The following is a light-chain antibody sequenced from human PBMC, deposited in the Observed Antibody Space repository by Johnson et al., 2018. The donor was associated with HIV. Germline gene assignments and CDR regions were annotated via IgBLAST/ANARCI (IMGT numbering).Light chain of an antibody. CDR2: ENN. Sequence: QSVLTQPPSVSAAPGQKVTISCSGSSSNIGNNFVSWYQQLPGTAPKLLIYENNKRPSGIPDRFSGSKSGTSATLGITGLQTGDEADYYCGTWDSSLTASYVFGTVTKVTLL. J-gene: IGLJ1*01. CDR1: SSNIGNNF. CDR3: GTWDSSLTASYV. V-gene: IGLV1-51*02.